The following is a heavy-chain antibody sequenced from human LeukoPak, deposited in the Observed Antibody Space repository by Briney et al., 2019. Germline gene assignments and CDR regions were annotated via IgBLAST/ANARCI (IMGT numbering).Heavy chain of an antibody. V-gene: IGHV3-7*01. J-gene: IGHJ4*02. D-gene: IGHD3-10*01. CDR2: IKKDGSQK. CDR1: GFTFSTYW. Sequence: GGSLRLSCAASGFTFSTYWMSWVRQAPGRGLEWVANIKKDGSQKYYVDSVKGRFTISRDNAKNSLYLQMNSLRAEDTAVYYCARGSYYGSGLFDYWGQGTLVTVSS. CDR3: ARGSYYGSGLFDY.